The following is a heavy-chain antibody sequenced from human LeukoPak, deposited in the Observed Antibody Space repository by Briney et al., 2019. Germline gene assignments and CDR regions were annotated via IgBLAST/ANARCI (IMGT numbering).Heavy chain of an antibody. V-gene: IGHV3-23*01. J-gene: IGHJ4*02. CDR1: GFNFANHA. CDR2: ISGGGDIT. D-gene: IGHD2-21*02. CDR3: VREDTPATANY. Sequence: GGSLRLSCAASGFNFANHAMSWVRQTAGKGLEWVSAISGGGDITCYADSVKDRFTISRDNSKDTLFLQMHSLRPGDTAVYYCVREDTPATANYWGQGTLVTISS.